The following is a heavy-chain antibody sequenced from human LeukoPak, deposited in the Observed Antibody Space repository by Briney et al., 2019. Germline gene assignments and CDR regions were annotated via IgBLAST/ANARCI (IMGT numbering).Heavy chain of an antibody. D-gene: IGHD6-19*01. CDR3: ASILRYSSGWYYFDY. CDR1: GYTFTNHG. J-gene: IGHJ4*02. Sequence: ASVKVSCKASGYTFTNHGISWVRQAPGQGLEWMGWISAYNGNTNYAQKLQGRVTMTTDTTTSTAYMDLRSLRSDDTAVYYCASILRYSSGWYYFDYWGQGTLVTVSS. CDR2: ISAYNGNT. V-gene: IGHV1-18*01.